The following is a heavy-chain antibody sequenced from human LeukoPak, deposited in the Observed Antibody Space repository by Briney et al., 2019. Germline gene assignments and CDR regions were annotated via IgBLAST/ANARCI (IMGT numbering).Heavy chain of an antibody. V-gene: IGHV3-74*01. CDR2: INSNGSST. CDR3: ARVLRYCSGGNCYSGGLGYMDV. D-gene: IGHD2-15*01. J-gene: IGHJ6*03. Sequence: PGGSLRLSCAASGFTFRSYWMHWVRQAPGKGLVWVSRINSNGSSTSYADSVKGRFTITRDNAKNSLFLQMNSLRAEDTAVYYCARVLRYCSGGNCYSGGLGYMDVWGKGTTVTISS. CDR1: GFTFRSYW.